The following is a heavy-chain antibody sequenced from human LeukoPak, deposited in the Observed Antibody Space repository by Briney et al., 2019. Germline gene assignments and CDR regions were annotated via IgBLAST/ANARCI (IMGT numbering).Heavy chain of an antibody. CDR1: GYTFTSFD. D-gene: IGHD6-13*01. CDR3: ARGNRLYSSSWSSLPFDI. CDR2: TNPVSGYT. V-gene: IGHV1-8*01. J-gene: IGHJ3*02. Sequence: ASVKVSCKTSGYTFTSFDINWVRQAPGQGLEWMGWTNPVSGYTGFAQKFQGRVTMTRNTSIGTAYMELSSLRSEDTAVYYCARGNRLYSSSWSSLPFDIWGQGTVVTVSS.